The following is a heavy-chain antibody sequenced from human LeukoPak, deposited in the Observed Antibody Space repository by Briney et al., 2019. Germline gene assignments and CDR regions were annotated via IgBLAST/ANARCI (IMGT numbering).Heavy chain of an antibody. CDR2: IYYSGST. D-gene: IGHD6-6*01. V-gene: IGHV4-59*01. CDR3: ARAIAAQGYYYYGMDV. Sequence: SETLFLTCTVSGGSISSYYWSWLRQPPGKGLEWIGYIYYSGSTNYNPSLKSRVTISVDTSKNQFSLKLSSVTAADTAVYYCARAIAAQGYYYYGMDVWGQGTTVTVSS. J-gene: IGHJ6*02. CDR1: GGSISSYY.